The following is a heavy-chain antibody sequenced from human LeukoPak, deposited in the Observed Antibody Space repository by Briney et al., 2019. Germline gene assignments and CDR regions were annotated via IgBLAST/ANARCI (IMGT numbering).Heavy chain of an antibody. D-gene: IGHD6-13*01. CDR1: GCTFSSYS. J-gene: IGHJ1*01. CDR2: ISSSSSYI. V-gene: IGHV3-21*01. CDR3: AREHAAAGTFQH. Sequence: GGSLRLSCAASGCTFSSYSMNWVRQAPGKGLEWVSFISSSSSYIYYADSVKGRFTISRDNAKNSLYLQMNSLRAEDTAVYYCAREHAAAGTFQHWGQGTLVTVSS.